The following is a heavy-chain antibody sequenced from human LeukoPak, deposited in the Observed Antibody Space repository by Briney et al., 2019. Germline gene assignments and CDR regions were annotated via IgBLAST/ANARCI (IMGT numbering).Heavy chain of an antibody. D-gene: IGHD5-18*01. Sequence: SETLSLTCAVYGGSFSGYYWSWIRQPPGKGLEWIGEINHSGSTNYNPSLKSRVTISVDTSKNQFSLKLSSVTAADTAVYYCARGVDTATVSEFDYWGQGTLVTVSS. CDR2: INHSGST. CDR1: GGSFSGYY. V-gene: IGHV4-34*01. J-gene: IGHJ4*02. CDR3: ARGVDTATVSEFDY.